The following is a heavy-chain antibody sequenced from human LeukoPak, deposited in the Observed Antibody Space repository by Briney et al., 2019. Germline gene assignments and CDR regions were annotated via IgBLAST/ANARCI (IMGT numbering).Heavy chain of an antibody. CDR2: IRFDGSNK. Sequence: GGSLRLSCAASGFTFSSYGMHWVRQAPGKGLEWVPFIRFDGSNKYYADSVKGRFTISRDNSKNTLYLQMNSLRAEDTARYYCAKDRALLTRRFDYWGEGPLVTVSS. D-gene: IGHD2-8*02. CDR1: GFTFSSYG. J-gene: IGHJ4*02. V-gene: IGHV3-30*02. CDR3: AKDRALLTRRFDY.